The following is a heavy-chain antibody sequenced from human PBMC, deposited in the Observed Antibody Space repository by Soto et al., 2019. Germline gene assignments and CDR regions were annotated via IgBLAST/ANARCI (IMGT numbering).Heavy chain of an antibody. Sequence: GESLKISCRTSGYRFTSYWIAWVRQMSGKGLEWMGIIFPSDSDTRYSPSFQGQVTISADRSTSTLFLQWASLKASDTAVYFCARKDKSGYFNWFDPWGQGTLVTVSS. V-gene: IGHV5-51*01. D-gene: IGHD3-22*01. CDR2: IFPSDSDT. J-gene: IGHJ5*02. CDR1: GYRFTSYW. CDR3: ARKDKSGYFNWFDP.